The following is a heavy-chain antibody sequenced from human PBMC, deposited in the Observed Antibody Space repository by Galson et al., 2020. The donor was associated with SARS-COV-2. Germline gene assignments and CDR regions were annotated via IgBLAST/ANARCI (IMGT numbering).Heavy chain of an antibody. CDR3: ARVSPTFGGVIVLFGDDAFDI. CDR1: GFTFSSYA. V-gene: IGHV3-30-3*01. Sequence: VDAVGSVRLSCAASGFTFSSYAMHWVRPAPGKGLEWVAVISYDGSNKYYADSVKGRFTISRDNSKNTLYLQMNSLRAEDTAVYYCARVSPTFGGVIVLFGDDAFDIWGQGTMVTVSS. CDR2: ISYDGSNK. D-gene: IGHD3-16*02. J-gene: IGHJ3*02.